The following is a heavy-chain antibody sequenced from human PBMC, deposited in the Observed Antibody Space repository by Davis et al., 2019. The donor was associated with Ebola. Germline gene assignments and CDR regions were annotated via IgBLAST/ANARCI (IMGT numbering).Heavy chain of an antibody. V-gene: IGHV1-69*13. D-gene: IGHD5-12*01. CDR2: IIPIFGTA. CDR1: GDTFSSYA. J-gene: IGHJ6*02. Sequence: SVKVSCKASGDTFSSYAISWVRQAPGQGLEWMGGIIPIFGTANYAQKFQGRVTITADESTSTAYMELSSLRSEDTAVYYCAIYSGYDPSSSGSGPHYYYYGMDVWGQGTTVTVSS. CDR3: AIYSGYDPSSSGSGPHYYYYGMDV.